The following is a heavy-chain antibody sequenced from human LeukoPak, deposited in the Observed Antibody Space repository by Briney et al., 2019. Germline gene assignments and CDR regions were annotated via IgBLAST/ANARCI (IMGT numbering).Heavy chain of an antibody. J-gene: IGHJ4*02. D-gene: IGHD5-18*01. CDR1: GFMFSNYW. CDR3: ARGHGGYSYGYKGKFDY. CDR2: ISSSGSTI. Sequence: PGGSLRLSCAASGFMFSNYWMSWVRQAPGKGLEWVSYISSSGSTIYYADSVKGRFTISRDNAKNSLYLQMNSLRAEDTAVYYCARGHGGYSYGYKGKFDYWGQGTLVTVSS. V-gene: IGHV3-48*04.